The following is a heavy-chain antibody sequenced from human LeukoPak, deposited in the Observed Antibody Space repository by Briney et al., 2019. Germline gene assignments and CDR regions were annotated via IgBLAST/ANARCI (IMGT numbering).Heavy chain of an antibody. CDR1: GFTFSSYW. Sequence: GGSLRLSCAASGFTFSSYWMNWVRQAPGKGLVWVSRITSDGSSTTYADSVKGRFSISRDNAKNTLYLQMNSLRVEDTAVYYCARGRPHGNDYWGQGTLVTVSS. D-gene: IGHD4-23*01. V-gene: IGHV3-74*01. CDR2: ITSDGSST. CDR3: ARGRPHGNDY. J-gene: IGHJ4*02.